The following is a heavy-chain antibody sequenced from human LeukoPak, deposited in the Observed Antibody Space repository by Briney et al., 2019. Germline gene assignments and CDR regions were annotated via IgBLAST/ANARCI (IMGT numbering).Heavy chain of an antibody. CDR1: GYSFSSYY. Sequence: GESLKISCKGSGYSFSSYYITWVRQMPGKGLEWMGRIDPSDSYTKYSPSFQGHVTISVDKSISTAYLQWSSLKAPDTAMYFCASESGSGSYYDYWGQGTLVTVSS. J-gene: IGHJ4*02. D-gene: IGHD3-10*01. CDR3: ASESGSGSYYDY. V-gene: IGHV5-10-1*01. CDR2: IDPSDSYT.